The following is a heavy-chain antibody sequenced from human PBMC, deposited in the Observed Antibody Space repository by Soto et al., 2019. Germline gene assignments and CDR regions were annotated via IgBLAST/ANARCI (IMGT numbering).Heavy chain of an antibody. Sequence: QVQLVESGGGVVQPGRSLRLSCAASGFTFSSYGMHWVRQAPGTGLEWVAVISYDGSNKYYADSVKGRFTISRDNSKNTLYLQMNSLRAEDTAVYYCAKDLPYPLWYFDYWGQGTLVTVSS. CDR2: ISYDGSNK. CDR3: AKDLPYPLWYFDY. V-gene: IGHV3-30*18. CDR1: GFTFSSYG. D-gene: IGHD2-21*01. J-gene: IGHJ4*02.